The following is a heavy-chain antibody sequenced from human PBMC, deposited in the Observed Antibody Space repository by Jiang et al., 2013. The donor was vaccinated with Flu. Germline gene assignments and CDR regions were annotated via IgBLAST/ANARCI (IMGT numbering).Heavy chain of an antibody. CDR3: ARIGASEWSFDH. CDR1: GYSFTSYW. V-gene: IGHV5-51*01. CDR2: IYPKDSDV. J-gene: IGHJ4*02. Sequence: KPGESLKISCKGSGYSFTSYWIGWVRQMPGKGLEWMGVIYPKDSDVKYSPSFQGQVTISVDKSASVAYLQWNSLKASDSAMYYCARIGASEWSFDHWGQGTLVTVSS. D-gene: IGHD3-3*01.